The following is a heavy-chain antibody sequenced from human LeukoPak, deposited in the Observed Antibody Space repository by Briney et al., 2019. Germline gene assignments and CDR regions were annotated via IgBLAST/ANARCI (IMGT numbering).Heavy chain of an antibody. Sequence: ASVKVSCKASGYTFTSYDINWVRQATGQGLEWMGWMSPNSGNTGYAQKFQGRVTMTRDTSTNTAYMELSSLTSEDTAVYYCARKGASDYWGQGTLVTVSS. CDR2: MSPNSGNT. V-gene: IGHV1-8*01. CDR3: ARKGASDY. J-gene: IGHJ4*02. CDR1: GYTFTSYD.